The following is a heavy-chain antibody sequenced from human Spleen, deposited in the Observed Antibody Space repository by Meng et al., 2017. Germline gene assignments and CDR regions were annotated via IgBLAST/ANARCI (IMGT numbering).Heavy chain of an antibody. Sequence: QVPLVQSGAEVKKPGASVKVSCKASGYTFTAYYIHWVRQAPGQGLNWMGRINLNSGATNYGQKFQGRVTVTSDTSISPAYMELSRLTSDDAATYYCVRESATLASFDYWGQGTLVTVSS. CDR3: VRESATLASFDY. J-gene: IGHJ4*02. CDR1: GYTFTAYY. CDR2: INLNSGAT. V-gene: IGHV1-2*06. D-gene: IGHD1-1*01.